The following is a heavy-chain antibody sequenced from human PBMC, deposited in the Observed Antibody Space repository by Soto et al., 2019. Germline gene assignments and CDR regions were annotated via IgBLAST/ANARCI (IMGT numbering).Heavy chain of an antibody. J-gene: IGHJ4*02. CDR2: IRDSGRT. CDR3: ARAMANYFDY. CDR1: GGSVSSYDYS. Sequence: QVQLQESGPGLVKPSQTLSVTCTVSGGSVSSYDYSWSWIRQHPGKGLEWIGYIRDSGRTYYNPSLAGRVTISVDTSKHQFSLRLRSVTAADTAVYYCARAMANYFDYWGQGTLVTASS. D-gene: IGHD2-8*01. V-gene: IGHV4-31*03.